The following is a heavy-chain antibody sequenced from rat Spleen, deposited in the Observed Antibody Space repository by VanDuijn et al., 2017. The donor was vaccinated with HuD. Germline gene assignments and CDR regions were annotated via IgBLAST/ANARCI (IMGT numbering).Heavy chain of an antibody. CDR1: GFTFSNYD. CDR2: ISTGGGNT. V-gene: IGHV5S23*01. Sequence: EVQLVESGGGLVQPGRSLKLSCAASGFTFSNYDMAWVRQAPTKGLEWVAYISTGGGNTYYRDAVKGRVTSSRDNAKSTLYLQMDSLRFEDTATYYCARHGIYNNYGWFAYWGKGTLVTVSS. CDR3: ARHGIYNNYGWFAY. J-gene: IGHJ3*01. D-gene: IGHD1-10*01.